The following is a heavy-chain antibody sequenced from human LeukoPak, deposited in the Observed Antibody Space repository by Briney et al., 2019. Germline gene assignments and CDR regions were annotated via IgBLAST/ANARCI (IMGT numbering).Heavy chain of an antibody. D-gene: IGHD2-21*02. J-gene: IGHJ3*02. CDR2: ISFDGSDA. CDR1: GFTFSGFW. V-gene: IGHV3-74*01. Sequence: GGSLRLSCAASGFTFSGFWMHWVRQAPGKGLVWVSCISFDGSDATYADSVKGRFTISRDNAKNTLYLQMNSLRAEDTAVYYCARGFCGGDCHQDAFDIWGQGTMVTVSS. CDR3: ARGFCGGDCHQDAFDI.